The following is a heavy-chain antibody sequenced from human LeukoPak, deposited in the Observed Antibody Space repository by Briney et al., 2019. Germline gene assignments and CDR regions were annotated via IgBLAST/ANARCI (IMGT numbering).Heavy chain of an antibody. CDR2: ISGSGDST. J-gene: IGHJ5*02. Sequence: GGSLRLSCAASGFTSSTYAMSWVRQAPGKGLEWVSGISGSGDSTYYADSAKGRFTVSRDNFKNTLYLQMNSLRADDTAVYYCVKAGYASGIPNWIDPWGQGTLVTVSS. CDR3: VKAGYASGIPNWIDP. D-gene: IGHD3-10*01. V-gene: IGHV3-23*01. CDR1: GFTSSTYA.